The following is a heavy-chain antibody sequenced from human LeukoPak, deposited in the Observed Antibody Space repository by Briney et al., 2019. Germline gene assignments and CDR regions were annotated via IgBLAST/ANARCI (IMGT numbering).Heavy chain of an antibody. V-gene: IGHV1-24*01. CDR1: GYTLTELS. CDR3: ARGDFGELIDY. J-gene: IGHJ4*02. D-gene: IGHD3-10*01. CDR2: FDPEDGET. Sequence: PGASVKVSCKVSGYTLTELSMHWVRQAPGKGLEWMGGFDPEDGETIYAQKLQGRVTMTTDTSTSTAYMELRSLRSDDTAVYYCARGDFGELIDYWGQGTLVTVSS.